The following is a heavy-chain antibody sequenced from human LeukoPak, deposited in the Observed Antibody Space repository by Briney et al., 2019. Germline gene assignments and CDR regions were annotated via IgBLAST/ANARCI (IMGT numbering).Heavy chain of an antibody. CDR1: GFAFSDYY. D-gene: IGHD1-26*01. Sequence: GGSLRLSCAASGFAFSDYYMTWIRQAPGKGLEGVSYISDRGTTIYYADSVKGRFTMSRDNAKNSLYLQTNSLRAEDTAVYYCAREPTDDEVGLTHDGFDCRGQGILVTVSS. V-gene: IGHV3-11*01. J-gene: IGHJ4*02. CDR3: AREPTDDEVGLTHDGFDC. CDR2: ISDRGTTI.